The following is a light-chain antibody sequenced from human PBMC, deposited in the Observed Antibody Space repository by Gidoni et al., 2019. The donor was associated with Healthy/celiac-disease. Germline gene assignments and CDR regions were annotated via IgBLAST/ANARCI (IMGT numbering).Light chain of an antibody. Sequence: QYALTQPASVSGSPGQSITISCTGTSSDVGSYNLVSWYQQHPGKAPKLMIYEGSKRPSGVSHRFSGSKSGNTASLTISGLQAEYAADYYCCSYAGSSTYVVFGGGTKLTVL. V-gene: IGLV2-23*01. J-gene: IGLJ2*01. CDR1: SSDVGSYNL. CDR2: EGS. CDR3: CSYAGSSTYVV.